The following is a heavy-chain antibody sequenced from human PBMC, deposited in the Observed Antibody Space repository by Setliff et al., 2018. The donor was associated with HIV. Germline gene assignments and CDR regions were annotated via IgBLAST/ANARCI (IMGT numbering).Heavy chain of an antibody. J-gene: IGHJ6*03. D-gene: IGHD6-19*01. CDR3: AKGVAGLQYYYYYMDV. CDR2: IHYSGNT. CDR1: GGSISSGGYY. Sequence: PSETLSLTCTVSGGSISSGGYYWSWIRQHPGKGLEWIGYIHYSGNTYNNPSLNSRISVSVDMSKNQFSLKLGSVTAADTAVYYCAKGVAGLQYYYYYMDVWGKGTTVTVSS. V-gene: IGHV4-31*03.